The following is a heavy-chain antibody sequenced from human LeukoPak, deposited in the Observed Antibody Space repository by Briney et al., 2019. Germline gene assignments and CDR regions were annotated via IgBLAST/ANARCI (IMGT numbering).Heavy chain of an antibody. CDR3: ARGSRSSWYGGYFDY. CDR1: GGTFSNYA. D-gene: IGHD6-13*01. V-gene: IGHV1-69*05. CDR2: IIPIFGTA. Sequence: GASVKVSCKASGGTFSNYAISWVRQAPGQGLEWMGGIIPIFGTANYAQKFQGRVTITTDESTSTAYMELSSLRSEDTAVYYCARGSRSSWYGGYFDYWGQGTLVTVSS. J-gene: IGHJ4*02.